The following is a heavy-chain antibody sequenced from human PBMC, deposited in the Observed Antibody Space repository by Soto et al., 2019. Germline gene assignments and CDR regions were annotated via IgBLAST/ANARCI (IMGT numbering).Heavy chain of an antibody. V-gene: IGHV1-18*01. CDR2: ISGYNGDT. Sequence: SVKLSSEASGGAFSSYAISCARQATEQGLEWMGWISGYNGDTNYAREFQGRVSMTIDTSTTTAYMELRSLTSDDTAVYYCAKNGQPPYYYYGLDVWGQGTKVTVSS. D-gene: IGHD2-8*01. CDR1: GGAFSSYA. CDR3: AKNGQPPYYYYGLDV. J-gene: IGHJ6*02.